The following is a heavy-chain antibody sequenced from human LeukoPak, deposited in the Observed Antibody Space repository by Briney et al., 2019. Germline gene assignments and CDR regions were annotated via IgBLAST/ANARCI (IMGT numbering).Heavy chain of an antibody. CDR3: ARHGSYYYDSSGYWAPNFDY. J-gene: IGHJ4*02. CDR2: IYYSGST. D-gene: IGHD3-22*01. Sequence: KPSETLSLTCTVSGGSISSSSYYWGWIRQPPGKGLEWVGGIYYSGSTYYNPSLKSRVTISVDTSKNQFSLKLSSVTAADTAVYYCARHGSYYYDSSGYWAPNFDYWGQGTLVTVSS. CDR1: GGSISSSSYY. V-gene: IGHV4-39*01.